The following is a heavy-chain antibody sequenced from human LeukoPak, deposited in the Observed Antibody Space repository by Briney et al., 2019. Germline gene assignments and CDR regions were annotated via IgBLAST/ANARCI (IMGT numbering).Heavy chain of an antibody. V-gene: IGHV3-48*03. J-gene: IGHJ3*01. Sequence: GGSLRLSCAASGFTFSNYEMNWVRQAPGKGLEWVSYISSVGTTIYYADSVKGRFTISRHTSKNTLYLQMDSLTTEDTAVYYCAKAPRILDAFDVWGHGTMVTVSS. CDR1: GFTFSNYE. D-gene: IGHD2/OR15-2a*01. CDR2: ISSVGTTI. CDR3: AKAPRILDAFDV.